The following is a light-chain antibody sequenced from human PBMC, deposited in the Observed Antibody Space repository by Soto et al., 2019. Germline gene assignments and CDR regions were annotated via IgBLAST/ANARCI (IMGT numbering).Light chain of an antibody. CDR2: EGS. Sequence: QSALTQPASVSGSPGQSITISCTGTSSDVGSYNLVSWYQQHPGKAPKLMIYEGSKRPSGVSNRFSGSKSGNTASLTISGLQDEDEADYYYCSYAGSSTWVFGGGTKLTVL. CDR3: CSYAGSSTWV. CDR1: SSDVGSYNL. V-gene: IGLV2-23*01. J-gene: IGLJ2*01.